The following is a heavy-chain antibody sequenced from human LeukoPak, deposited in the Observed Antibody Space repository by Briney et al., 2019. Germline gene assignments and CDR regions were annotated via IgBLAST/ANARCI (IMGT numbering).Heavy chain of an antibody. CDR1: GFTVSSNY. D-gene: IGHD1-1*01. CDR3: ARYCTFRTCSGTKFDS. Sequence: GGSLRLSCAASGFTVSSNYMSWVRQAPGKGLEWVSFIYSGGSTYYEDSVKGRFIISRDNSNNTLYLQMNSLRAEDTAVYYCARYCTFRTCSGTKFDSWGPGTLVTVSS. CDR2: IYSGGST. V-gene: IGHV3-53*01. J-gene: IGHJ4*02.